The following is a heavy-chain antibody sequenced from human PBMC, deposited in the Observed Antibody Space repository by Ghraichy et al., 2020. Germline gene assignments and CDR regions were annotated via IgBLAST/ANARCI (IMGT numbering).Heavy chain of an antibody. CDR2: ISYDGSNK. CDR1: GFTFSSYA. CDR3: ASGLSYSSSWFYYYYGMDV. V-gene: IGHV3-30*04. J-gene: IGHJ6*02. D-gene: IGHD6-13*01. Sequence: GGSLRLSCAASGFTFSSYAMHWVRQAPGKGLEWVAVISYDGSNKYYADSVKGRFTISRDNSKNTLYLQMNSLRAEDTAVYYCASGLSYSSSWFYYYYGMDVWGQGTTVTVSS.